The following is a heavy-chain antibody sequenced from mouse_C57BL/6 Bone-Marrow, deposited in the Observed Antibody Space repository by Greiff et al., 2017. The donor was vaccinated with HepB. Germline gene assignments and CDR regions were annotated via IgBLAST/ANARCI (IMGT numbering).Heavy chain of an antibody. V-gene: IGHV1-19*01. CDR1: GYTFTDYY. CDR3: ATEAPDPTWFAY. J-gene: IGHJ3*01. Sequence: DVQLQESGPVLVKPGASVKMSCKASGYTFTDYYMNWVKQSHGKSLEWIGVINPYNGGTSYNQKFKGKATLTVDKSSSTAYMELNSLTSEDSAVYYCATEAPDPTWFAYWGQGTLVTVSA. CDR2: INPYNGGT.